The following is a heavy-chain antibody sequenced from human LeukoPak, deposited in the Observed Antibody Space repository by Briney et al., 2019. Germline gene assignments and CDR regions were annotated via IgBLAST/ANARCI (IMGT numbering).Heavy chain of an antibody. CDR1: GGSISSYY. CDR2: IYYSGST. J-gene: IGHJ4*02. Sequence: SETLSLTCTVSGGSISSYYWSWIRQPPGKGLEWIGYIYYSGSTNYNPSLKSRVTISVDTSKNQFSLKLSSVTAADAAVYYCARVDPGYSYGYYYFDYWGQGTLVTVSS. V-gene: IGHV4-59*01. CDR3: ARVDPGYSYGYYYFDY. D-gene: IGHD5-18*01.